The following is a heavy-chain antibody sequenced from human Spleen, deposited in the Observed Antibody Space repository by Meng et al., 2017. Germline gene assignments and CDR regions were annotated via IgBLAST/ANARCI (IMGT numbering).Heavy chain of an antibody. V-gene: IGHV3-30*01. J-gene: IGHJ4*02. D-gene: IGHD3-22*01. Sequence: GGSLRLSCAASGFTFSSYAMHWVRQAPGKGLEWVAVISYDGSNKYYADSVKGRFTISRDNSKNTLYLQMNSLRAEDTAVYYCARDSAGEWYYDSSGYCDYWGQGTLVTVSS. CDR2: ISYDGSNK. CDR3: ARDSAGEWYYDSSGYCDY. CDR1: GFTFSSYA.